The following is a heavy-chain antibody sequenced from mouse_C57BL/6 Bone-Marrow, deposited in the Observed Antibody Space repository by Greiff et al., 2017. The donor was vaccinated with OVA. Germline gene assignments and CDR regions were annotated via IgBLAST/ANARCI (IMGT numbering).Heavy chain of an antibody. V-gene: IGHV2-2*01. D-gene: IGHD2-4*01. CDR2: IWSGGST. CDR3: ATLYYDYNYYAMDY. CDR1: GFSLTSYG. Sequence: QVQLKQSGPGLVQPSQSLSITCTVSGFSLTSYGVHWVRQSPGKGLEWLGVIWSGGSTDYNAAFISRLSISKDNSKSQVFFKMNSLQADDTAIYYCATLYYDYNYYAMDYWGQGTSVTVSS. J-gene: IGHJ4*01.